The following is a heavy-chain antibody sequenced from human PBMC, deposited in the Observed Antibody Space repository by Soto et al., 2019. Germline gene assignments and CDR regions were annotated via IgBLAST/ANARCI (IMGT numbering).Heavy chain of an antibody. CDR3: AKDIGASRPSSWYSLRGAFEI. J-gene: IGHJ3*02. Sequence: PGGSLRLSCAASGFIFSNYGMHWVRQAPGKGLEWLAVISYDGSNKYYADSVKGRFTISRDNSKNTLYLQMNSLRAEDTAVYYCAKDIGASRPSSWYSLRGAFEIWGQGTMVTVSS. V-gene: IGHV3-30*18. D-gene: IGHD6-13*01. CDR1: GFIFSNYG. CDR2: ISYDGSNK.